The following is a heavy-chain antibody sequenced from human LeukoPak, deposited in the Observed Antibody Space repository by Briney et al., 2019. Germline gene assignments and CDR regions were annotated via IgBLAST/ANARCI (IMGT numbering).Heavy chain of an antibody. CDR2: ISYDGSNK. Sequence: GGPLRLSCAASGFTFSSYAMHWVRQAPGKGLEWVAVISYDGSNKYYADSVKGRFTISRDNSKNTLYLQMNSLRAEDTAVYYCARGDIVVVPAAISIDYWGQGTLVTVSS. V-gene: IGHV3-30*04. D-gene: IGHD2-2*01. J-gene: IGHJ4*02. CDR3: ARGDIVVVPAAISIDY. CDR1: GFTFSSYA.